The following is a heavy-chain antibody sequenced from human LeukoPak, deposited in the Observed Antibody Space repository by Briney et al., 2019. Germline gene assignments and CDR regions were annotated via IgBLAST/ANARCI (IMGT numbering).Heavy chain of an antibody. D-gene: IGHD6-6*01. CDR2: IIPIFGTA. CDR1: GGTFSSYA. V-gene: IGHV1-69*13. J-gene: IGHJ4*02. Sequence: SVKVSCKASGGTFSSYAISWVRQAPGQGLEWMGGIIPIFGTANYAQKFQGRVTVTADESTSTAYMELSSLRSEDTAVYYCARGHFGSSSTDYWGQGTLVTVSS. CDR3: ARGHFGSSSTDY.